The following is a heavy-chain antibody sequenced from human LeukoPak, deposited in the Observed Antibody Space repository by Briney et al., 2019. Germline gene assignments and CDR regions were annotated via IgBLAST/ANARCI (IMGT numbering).Heavy chain of an antibody. Sequence: GGSLRLSCAASGFTFSSYAMSWVRQAPGKGLEWVSAISGSGGSTYYADSVKGRFTISRDNSKNTLYLQMNSLRAEDTAVYYCARGIVATILADYWGQGTQVTVSS. CDR3: ARGIVATILADY. J-gene: IGHJ4*02. CDR2: ISGSGGST. D-gene: IGHD5-12*01. V-gene: IGHV3-23*01. CDR1: GFTFSSYA.